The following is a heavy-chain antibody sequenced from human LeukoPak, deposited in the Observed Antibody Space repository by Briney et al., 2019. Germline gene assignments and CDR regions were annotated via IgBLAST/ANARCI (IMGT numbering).Heavy chain of an antibody. J-gene: IGHJ4*02. V-gene: IGHV7-4-1*02. D-gene: IGHD3-3*01. CDR1: GGTFSSYA. CDR3: ARDPPPSYDFWSGYYKGGFDY. Sequence: ASVKVSCKASGGTFSSYAISWVRQAPGQGLEWMGWINTNTGNPTYAQGFTGRFVFSLDTSVSTAYLQISSLKAEDTAVYYCARDPPPSYDFWSGYYKGGFDYWGQGTLSPSPQ. CDR2: INTNTGNP.